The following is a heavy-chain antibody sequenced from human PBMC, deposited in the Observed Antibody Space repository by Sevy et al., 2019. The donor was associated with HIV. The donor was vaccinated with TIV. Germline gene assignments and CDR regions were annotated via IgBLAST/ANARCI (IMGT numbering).Heavy chain of an antibody. J-gene: IGHJ6*02. D-gene: IGHD6-13*01. CDR1: GFTFSNAW. CDR3: TTDFLGAYSSSWSGDYYYYYGMDV. V-gene: IGHV3-15*01. Sequence: GGSLRLSCAASGFTFSNAWMSWVRQAPGKGLEWVGRIKSKTDGGTTDYAAPVKGRFTISRDDSKNTLYLQMNSLKTEDTAVYYCTTDFLGAYSSSWSGDYYYYYGMDVWGQGTTVTVSS. CDR2: IKSKTDGGTT.